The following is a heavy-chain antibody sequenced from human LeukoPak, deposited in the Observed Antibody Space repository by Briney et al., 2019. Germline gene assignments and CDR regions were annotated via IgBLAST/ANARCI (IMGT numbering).Heavy chain of an antibody. D-gene: IGHD2-2*01. CDR3: ARDQASSSSLPY. CDR2: VYTGGST. Sequence: PGGSLRLSCAASGMSASSNYIMWVRQPPGKGLEWVSSVYTGGSTYYADAVKGRFTISRDNSKNTVNLQMNSLRAEDTAVYYCARDQASSSSLPYWGQGTLVTVSS. J-gene: IGHJ4*02. CDR1: GMSASSNY. V-gene: IGHV3-66*01.